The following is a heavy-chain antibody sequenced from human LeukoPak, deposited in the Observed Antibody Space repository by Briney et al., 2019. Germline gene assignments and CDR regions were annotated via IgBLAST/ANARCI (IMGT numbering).Heavy chain of an antibody. CDR2: ISYDGSNR. CDR3: AREGASSGYYYFDY. D-gene: IGHD3-22*01. V-gene: IGHV3-30*03. CDR1: GFTFSSYG. Sequence: PGGSLRLSCAASGFTFSSYGMHWVRQAPGKGLERVAVISYDGSNRYYADSVKGRFTISRDNSKNTLYLQMNSLRAEDTAVYYCAREGASSGYYYFDYWGQGTLVTVSS. J-gene: IGHJ4*02.